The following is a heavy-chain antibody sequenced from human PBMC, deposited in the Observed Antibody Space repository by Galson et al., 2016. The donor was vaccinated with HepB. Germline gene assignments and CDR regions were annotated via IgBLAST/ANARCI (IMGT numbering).Heavy chain of an antibody. J-gene: IGHJ4*01. CDR2: IRNSGDGT. Sequence: SLRLSCAASGFTFSDYAMSWVRQAPGKGLEWVSGIRNSGDGTYYADSVKGRFTISRDNSKNTLFLEMNSLRSEDSAIYYCAIDLNTVVRGVCLSDYWGHGTLVTVFS. D-gene: IGHD3-10*01. CDR3: AIDLNTVVRGVCLSDY. CDR1: GFTFSDYA. V-gene: IGHV3-23*01.